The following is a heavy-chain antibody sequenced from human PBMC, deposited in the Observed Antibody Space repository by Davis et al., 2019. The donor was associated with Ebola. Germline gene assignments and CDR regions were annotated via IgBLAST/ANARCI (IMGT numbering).Heavy chain of an antibody. D-gene: IGHD1-26*01. Sequence: AASVNVSCKASGYTFTSHGIIWVRHAPGPGLEWMGLINPNDGRTIYAQKFQGRVTMTRNTSINTAYMELSSLRSEDTAVYFCARDSSGVVGANDFDYWGQGSLVTVSS. CDR2: INPNDGRT. CDR1: GYTFTSHG. CDR3: ARDSSGVVGANDFDY. J-gene: IGHJ4*02. V-gene: IGHV1-8*02.